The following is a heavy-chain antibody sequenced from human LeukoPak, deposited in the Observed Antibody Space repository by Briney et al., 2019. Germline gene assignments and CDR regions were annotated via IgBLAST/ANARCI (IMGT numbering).Heavy chain of an antibody. CDR2: IIPIFGTA. CDR1: GGTFSSYA. D-gene: IGHD3-9*01. J-gene: IGHJ4*02. Sequence: SVKVSCKASGGTFSSYAISWVRQAPGQGLEWMGRIIPIFGTANYAQNFQGRATITTDESTSTAYMELSSLRSEDTAVYYCARETYYDILTGYADFDYWGQGTLVTVSS. CDR3: ARETYYDILTGYADFDY. V-gene: IGHV1-69*05.